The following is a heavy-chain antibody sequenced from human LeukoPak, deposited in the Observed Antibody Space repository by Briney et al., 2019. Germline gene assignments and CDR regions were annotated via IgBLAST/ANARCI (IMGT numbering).Heavy chain of an antibody. D-gene: IGHD1-26*01. CDR3: ARLVGSWDAFDI. CDR1: GYTFTGYY. CDR2: INPNSGGT. V-gene: IGHV1-2*02. Sequence: ASVEVSCKASGYTFTGYYMHWVRQAPGQGLEWMGWINPNSGGTNYARKFQGRVTMTRDTSISTAYMELSRLRSDDTAVYYCARLVGSWDAFDIWGQGTMVTVSS. J-gene: IGHJ3*02.